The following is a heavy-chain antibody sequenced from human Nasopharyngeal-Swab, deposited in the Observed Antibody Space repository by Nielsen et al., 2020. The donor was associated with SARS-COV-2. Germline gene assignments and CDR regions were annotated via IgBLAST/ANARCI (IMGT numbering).Heavy chain of an antibody. D-gene: IGHD4-17*01. CDR3: ARDGNLRTVRYFDL. Sequence: GESLKISCAASEFTFSAYDMNWVRQAPGKGLEWVSYISSTGSTINYADSVKGRVTISRDNAKNSLYLQMNSLRAEDTAVYYCARDGNLRTVRYFDLWGRGSLVTVSS. CDR2: ISSTGSTI. J-gene: IGHJ2*01. V-gene: IGHV3-48*03. CDR1: EFTFSAYD.